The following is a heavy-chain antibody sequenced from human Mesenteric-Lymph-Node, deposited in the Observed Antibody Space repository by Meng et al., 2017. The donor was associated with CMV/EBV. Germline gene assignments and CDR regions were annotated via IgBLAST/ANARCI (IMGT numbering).Heavy chain of an antibody. CDR1: GFTFSSYW. CDR2: ISSSGSTI. D-gene: IGHD3-16*01. Sequence: GESLKISCAASGFTFSSYWMSWVRQAPGKGLEWVSYISSSGSTIYYADSVKGRFTISRDNAKNSLYLQMNTLRAEDTAVYYCARGRGGDGLLDYWGQGTLVTVSS. CDR3: ARGRGGDGLLDY. V-gene: IGHV3-48*04. J-gene: IGHJ4*02.